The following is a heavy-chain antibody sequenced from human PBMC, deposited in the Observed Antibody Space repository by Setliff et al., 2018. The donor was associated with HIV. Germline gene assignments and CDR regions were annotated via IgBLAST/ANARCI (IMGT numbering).Heavy chain of an antibody. CDR1: GGSINDQY. V-gene: IGHV4-39*01. CDR3: ARGRDDAWELSDR. D-gene: IGHD1-26*01. J-gene: IGHJ4*02. Sequence: SETLSLTCTVPGGSINDQYFSWIRQPPGKGLEWIGSIYHTGITYDNPSLKSRVTISVDTSKSQFSLNLTSVTAADTAVYYCARGRDDAWELSDRWGQGTLVTVSS. CDR2: IYHTGIT.